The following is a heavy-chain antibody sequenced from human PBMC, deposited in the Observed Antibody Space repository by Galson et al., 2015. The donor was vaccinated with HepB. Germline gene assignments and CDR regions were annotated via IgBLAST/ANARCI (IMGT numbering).Heavy chain of an antibody. CDR3: ARAYSSSLGLGYYYYMDV. V-gene: IGHV3-30-3*01. D-gene: IGHD6-13*01. CDR1: GFTFSSYA. J-gene: IGHJ6*03. CDR2: ISYDGSNK. Sequence: SLRLSCAASGFTFSSYAMHWVRQAPGKGLEWVAVISYDGSNKYYADSVKGRFTISRDNSKNTLYLQMNSLRAEDTAVYYCARAYSSSLGLGYYYYMDVWGKGTTVTVSS.